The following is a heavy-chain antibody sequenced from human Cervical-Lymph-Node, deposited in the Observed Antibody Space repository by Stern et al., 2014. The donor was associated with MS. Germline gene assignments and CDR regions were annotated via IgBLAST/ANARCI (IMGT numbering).Heavy chain of an antibody. V-gene: IGHV1-2*02. CDR1: GYIFTGYY. Sequence: VQLVQSGAEVKKPGASVKVSCKTSGYIFTGYYIHWVRQAPGQGLEWMAWINPNTGGNKYAQKFHVRVAMSMDASISTTYVELSSLTSDDTAVYYCARDQRGITIFGVVTDYYYLGMDVWGQGTTVTVSS. CDR2: INPNTGGN. J-gene: IGHJ6*02. CDR3: ARDQRGITIFGVVTDYYYLGMDV. D-gene: IGHD3-3*01.